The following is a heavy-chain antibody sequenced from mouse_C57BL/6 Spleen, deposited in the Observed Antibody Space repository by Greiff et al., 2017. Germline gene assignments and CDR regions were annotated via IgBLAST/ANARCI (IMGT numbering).Heavy chain of an antibody. V-gene: IGHV8-12*01. Sequence: QVTLKVCGPGILQSSQTLSLTCSFSGFSLSTSGMGVSWIRQPSGKGLEWLAHIYWDDDKRYNPSLKSRLTISKDTSRNQVFLKITSVDTADTATYYCARIYYDYFYAMDYWGQGTSVTVSS. CDR2: IYWDDDK. CDR3: ARIYYDYFYAMDY. CDR1: GFSLSTSGMG. D-gene: IGHD2-4*01. J-gene: IGHJ4*01.